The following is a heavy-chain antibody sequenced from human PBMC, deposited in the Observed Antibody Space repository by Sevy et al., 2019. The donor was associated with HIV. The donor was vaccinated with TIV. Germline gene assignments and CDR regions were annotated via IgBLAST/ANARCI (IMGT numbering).Heavy chain of an antibody. CDR1: GYTFTGYY. V-gene: IGHV1-2*02. Sequence: ASVKVSCKASGYTFTGYYIHWVRQAPGQGLEWMGWINPNSGGTKYAQKFQGRVTMTRDTSISTAYMELSRLRSDDTAVYYCARDRSVLVSVPGSYWFAPWGQGTLVAASS. CDR2: INPNSGGT. D-gene: IGHD2-2*01. CDR3: ARDRSVLVSVPGSYWFAP. J-gene: IGHJ5*02.